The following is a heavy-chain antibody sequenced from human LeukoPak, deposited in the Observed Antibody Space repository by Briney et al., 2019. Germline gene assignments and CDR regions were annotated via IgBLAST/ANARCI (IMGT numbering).Heavy chain of an antibody. CDR1: GYTLTELS. V-gene: IGHV1-24*01. CDR2: FDPEDGET. Sequence: ASVKVSCKVSGYTLTELSMHWVRQAPGKGLEWMGGFDPEDGETIYAQKFQGRVTMTEDTSTDTAYMELSSLRSEDTAVYYCATEPLLLWLTSVISPASPSEKYFQHWGQGTLVTVSS. D-gene: IGHD3-10*01. CDR3: ATEPLLLWLTSVISPASPSEKYFQH. J-gene: IGHJ1*01.